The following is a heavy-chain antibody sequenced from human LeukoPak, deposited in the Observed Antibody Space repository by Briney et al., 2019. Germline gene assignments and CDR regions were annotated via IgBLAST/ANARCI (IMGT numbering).Heavy chain of an antibody. V-gene: IGHV4-59*01. J-gene: IGHJ3*02. CDR1: GGSISSYY. D-gene: IGHD1-1*01. CDR3: ARDHLEDAFDI. CDR2: IYYSGST. Sequence: SETLSLTCTVSGGSISSYYWSWIRQPPGKGPEWIGYIYYSGSTNYNPSLKSRVTISVDTSKNQFSLKLSSVTAADTAVYYCARDHLEDAFDIWGQGTMVTVSS.